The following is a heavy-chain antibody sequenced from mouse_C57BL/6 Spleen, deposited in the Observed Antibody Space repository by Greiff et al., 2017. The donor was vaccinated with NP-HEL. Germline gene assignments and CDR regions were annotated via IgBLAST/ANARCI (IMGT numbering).Heavy chain of an antibody. CDR1: GYTFTDYE. CDR2: IDPETGGT. J-gene: IGHJ4*01. CDR3: TRSVITTVVAYYYAMDY. D-gene: IGHD1-1*01. Sequence: VQLQQSGAELVRPGASVTLSCKASGYTFTDYEMHWVKQTPVHGLEWIGAIDPETGGTAYNQKFKGKAILTADKSSSTAYMELRSLTSEDSAVYYCTRSVITTVVAYYYAMDYWGQGTSVTVSS. V-gene: IGHV1-15*01.